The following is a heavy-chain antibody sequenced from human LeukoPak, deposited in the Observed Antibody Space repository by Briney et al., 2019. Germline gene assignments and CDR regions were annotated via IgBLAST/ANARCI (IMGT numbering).Heavy chain of an antibody. CDR3: ARDRYDFWSGSHFDY. D-gene: IGHD3-3*01. J-gene: IGHJ4*02. CDR1: GGSISSYN. CDR2: IYYSGST. Sequence: SETLSLTCAVSGGSISSYNWSWIRQPPGKGLEWISYIYYSGSTNYNPSLKSRVTISVDTSKNQFSLKLSSVTAADTAVYYCARDRYDFWSGSHFDYWGQGTLVTVSS. V-gene: IGHV4-59*12.